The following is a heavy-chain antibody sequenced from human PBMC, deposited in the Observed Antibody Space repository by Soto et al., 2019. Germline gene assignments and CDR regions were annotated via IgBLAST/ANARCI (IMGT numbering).Heavy chain of an antibody. V-gene: IGHV1-69*01. CDR2: IIPIFGTA. CDR1: GDTFSSYA. D-gene: IGHD3-22*01. Sequence: QVQLVQSGAEVKKPGTSVKVSCTASGDTFSSYAISWVRQAPGQGLEWMGGIIPIFGTANYAQKFQGRVTITADESTSTAYMELSSLRSEDTAVYYCARDKVGYYDSSGYYRVSVPPDYYYGMDVWGQGTTVTVSS. CDR3: ARDKVGYYDSSGYYRVSVPPDYYYGMDV. J-gene: IGHJ6*02.